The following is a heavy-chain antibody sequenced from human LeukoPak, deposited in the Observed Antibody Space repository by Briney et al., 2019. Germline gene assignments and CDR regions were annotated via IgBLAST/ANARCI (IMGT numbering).Heavy chain of an antibody. V-gene: IGHV4-34*01. CDR1: GGSFSGYY. CDR2: INHSGST. Sequence: SVTLSLTCAVYGGSFSGYYWSWIRQPPGKGLEWIGAINHSGSTNYNPSLKSRVTISVDTSKNQFSLKLSSVTAADTAVYYCARTRIQLRYYYYYYGMDVWGQGTTVTVSS. J-gene: IGHJ6*02. CDR3: ARTRIQLRYYYYYYGMDV. D-gene: IGHD5-18*01.